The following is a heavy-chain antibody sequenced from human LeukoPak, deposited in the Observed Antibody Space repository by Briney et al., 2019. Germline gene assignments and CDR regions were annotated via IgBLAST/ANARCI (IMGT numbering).Heavy chain of an antibody. CDR1: DYSISKGYY. CDR3: ARNRALIASSSWSYYYYYGMDV. CDR2: INHSGST. D-gene: IGHD6-13*01. Sequence: SETLSLTCTVSDYSISKGYYWSWIRQPPGKGLEWIGEINHSGSTNYNPSLKSRVTISVDTSKNQFSLKLSSVTAADTAVYYCARNRALIASSSWSYYYYYGMDVWGQGTTVTVSS. V-gene: IGHV4-34*01. J-gene: IGHJ6*02.